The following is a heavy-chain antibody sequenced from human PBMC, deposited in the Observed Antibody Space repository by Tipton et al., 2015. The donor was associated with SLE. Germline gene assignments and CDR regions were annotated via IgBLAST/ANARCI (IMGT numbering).Heavy chain of an antibody. V-gene: IGHV4-34*01. D-gene: IGHD3-3*01. Sequence: TLSLTCTVFGGSFSGYYWNWFRQPPGKGLEWIGEINHSGSTTYNPSLKNRVTISSHTSKKQFSLKLTSVTAADTAMYYCARGQVLVYDFRSGNFGRQFDNWGQGILVNVSS. CDR2: INHSGST. CDR3: ARGQVLVYDFRSGNFGRQFDN. CDR1: GGSFSGYY. J-gene: IGHJ4*02.